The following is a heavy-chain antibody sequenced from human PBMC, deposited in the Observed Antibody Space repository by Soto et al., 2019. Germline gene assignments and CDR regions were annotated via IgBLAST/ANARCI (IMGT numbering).Heavy chain of an antibody. CDR1: GGSISSDY. CDR2: IYYSGST. Sequence: PSETLSLTCTVSGGSISSDYWSWIRQPPGKGLEWIAYIYYSGSTNYNPSLKSRVAISGDTSKNQFSLKLSSVTAADTAVYYCARVWGGAFDIWGQGTMVTVSS. J-gene: IGHJ3*02. CDR3: ARVWGGAFDI. V-gene: IGHV4-59*01. D-gene: IGHD3-10*01.